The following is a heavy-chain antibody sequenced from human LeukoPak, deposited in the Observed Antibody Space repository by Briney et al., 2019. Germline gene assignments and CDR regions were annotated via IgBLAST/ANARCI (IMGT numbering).Heavy chain of an antibody. CDR3: AKDISGYESDAFDI. CDR1: GFTFDDYA. D-gene: IGHD5-12*01. V-gene: IGHV3-9*01. CDR2: ISWNSGSI. Sequence: GRSLRLSCAASGFTFDDYAMHGVRQAPGKGLEWVSGISWNSGSIGYADSVKGRFTISRDNAKNSLYLQMNSLRAEDTALYYCAKDISGYESDAFDIWGRGTMVTVSS. J-gene: IGHJ3*02.